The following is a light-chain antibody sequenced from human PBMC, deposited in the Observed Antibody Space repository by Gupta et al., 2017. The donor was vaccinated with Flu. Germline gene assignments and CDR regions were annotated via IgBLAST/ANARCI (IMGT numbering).Light chain of an antibody. V-gene: IGKV1-39*01. J-gene: IGKJ1*01. Sequence: PSSLSASVGDRVTITCRASQSISSFLNWYQQKPGKVPKLLIYAASSLQSGVPSRFSGSGSGTDFTLTISSLQPGDFATYYCQQSYSTPRTFGQGTKVEIK. CDR2: AAS. CDR3: QQSYSTPRT. CDR1: QSISSF.